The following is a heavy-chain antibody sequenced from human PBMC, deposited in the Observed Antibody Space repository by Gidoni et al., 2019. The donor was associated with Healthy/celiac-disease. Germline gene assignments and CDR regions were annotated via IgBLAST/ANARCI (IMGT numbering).Heavy chain of an antibody. Sequence: QLQLQESGPGLVKPSETLSLTCTVSGGSISSSSYYWGWIRQPPGKGLEWIGSIYYSGSTYYNPSLKSRVTISVDTSKNQFSLKLSSVTAADTAVYYCARQGVCHYDFWSGYCPDFDYWGQGTLVTVSS. J-gene: IGHJ4*02. D-gene: IGHD3-3*01. V-gene: IGHV4-39*01. CDR3: ARQGVCHYDFWSGYCPDFDY. CDR2: IYYSGST. CDR1: GGSISSSSYY.